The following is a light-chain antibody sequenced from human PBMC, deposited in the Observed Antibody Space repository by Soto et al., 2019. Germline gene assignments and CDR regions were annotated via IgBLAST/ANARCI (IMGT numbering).Light chain of an antibody. CDR2: GAS. Sequence: IELTQSPVTLSLSPGERATLSCRAIQSVSSSYLAWYQQKPGQAPRLLIYGASSRATGIPDRFSGSGSGTDFTLTISRLEPEDFAVYYCQQYGSSPRLTFGGGTKVDIK. J-gene: IGKJ4*01. CDR3: QQYGSSPRLT. CDR1: QSVSSSY. V-gene: IGKV3-20*01.